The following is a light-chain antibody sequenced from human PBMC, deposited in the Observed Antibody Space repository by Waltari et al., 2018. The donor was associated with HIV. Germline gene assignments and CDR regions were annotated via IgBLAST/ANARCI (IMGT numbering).Light chain of an antibody. CDR2: FAS. CDR3: QERYTSTRT. Sequence: DIQTTQSPSSLSASVGDTVTITCWASQTISTFLNWYQQRPGRAPKLVIYFASSLQSGVPSRFSGSGSGTHFTLTISSLQPEDSATYFCQERYTSTRTFGQGTKVEIK. V-gene: IGKV1-39*01. J-gene: IGKJ1*01. CDR1: QTISTF.